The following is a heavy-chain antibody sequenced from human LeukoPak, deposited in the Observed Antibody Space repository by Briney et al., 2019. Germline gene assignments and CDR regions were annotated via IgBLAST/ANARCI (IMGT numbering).Heavy chain of an antibody. CDR1: GFTVNSNY. V-gene: IGHV3-53*01. CDR2: IYSGGST. J-gene: IGHJ4*02. D-gene: IGHD3-22*01. CDR3: ARGGYDSSGYYYYFDF. Sequence: GGSLRLSCAASGFTVNSNYMSWVRQAPGKGLEWVSTIYSGGSTYYTGSLKGRFTISRDNSKNTVYLQMNSLRAEDTAVYYCARGGYDSSGYYYYFDFWGQGTLVTVSP.